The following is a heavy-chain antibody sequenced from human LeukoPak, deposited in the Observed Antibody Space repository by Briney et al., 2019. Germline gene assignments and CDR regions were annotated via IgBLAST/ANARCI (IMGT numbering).Heavy chain of an antibody. V-gene: IGHV4-39*07. Sequence: SETLSLTCTVSGGSISSTNYYWGWIRQPPGKGLEWIGSIYYSGSTYYNPSLKSRVTISVDTSKNHFSLKLSSVTAADTAVYYCARDTQGSSLSFDYWGQGTLVTVSS. CDR2: IYYSGST. CDR1: GGSISSTNYY. J-gene: IGHJ4*02. CDR3: ARDTQGSSLSFDY. D-gene: IGHD6-13*01.